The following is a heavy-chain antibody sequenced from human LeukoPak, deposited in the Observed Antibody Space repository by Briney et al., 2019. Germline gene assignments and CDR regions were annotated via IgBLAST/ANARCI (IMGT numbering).Heavy chain of an antibody. J-gene: IGHJ6*02. CDR3: ARAGTAAAGTAYGMDV. D-gene: IGHD6-13*01. Sequence: GGSLRLSCAASGFTFSSYAMHWVRQAPGKGLEWVAVISYDGSNKYYADSVKGRFTISRDNSKNTLYLQMNSLRAEDTAVYYCARAGTAAAGTAYGMDVWGQGTTVTVSS. CDR2: ISYDGSNK. V-gene: IGHV3-30-3*01. CDR1: GFTFSSYA.